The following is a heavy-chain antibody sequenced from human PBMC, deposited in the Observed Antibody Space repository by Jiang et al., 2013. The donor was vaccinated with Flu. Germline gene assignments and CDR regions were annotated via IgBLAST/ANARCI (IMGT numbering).Heavy chain of an antibody. Sequence: LLKPSETLSLTCTVSGDSISTYYYWTWVRQPAGKGLEWIGRIYTTGSTNYNPSLKSRVDISIDTSKNQFSLKLSSVTAADTAVYYCARSLGYCSGGSCGNWGQGTLVTVSS. D-gene: IGHD2-15*01. CDR1: GDSISTYY. CDR2: IYTTGST. CDR3: ARSLGYCSGGSCGN. V-gene: IGHV4-4*07. J-gene: IGHJ4*02.